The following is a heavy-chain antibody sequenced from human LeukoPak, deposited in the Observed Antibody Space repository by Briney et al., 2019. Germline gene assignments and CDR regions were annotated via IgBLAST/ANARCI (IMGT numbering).Heavy chain of an antibody. CDR2: TYYRSKWYY. D-gene: IGHD6-13*01. Sequence: SQTLSLTCAISGDSVSSNSASWNWIRQSPSGGLEWLVKTYYRSKWYYEYAPSLEGRITINPETSKNHFSLQLNSVTPEDTAVYYCVRLVGSSWLDYWGQGTLVTVSS. J-gene: IGHJ4*02. CDR3: VRLVGSSWLDY. CDR1: GDSVSSNSAS. V-gene: IGHV6-1*01.